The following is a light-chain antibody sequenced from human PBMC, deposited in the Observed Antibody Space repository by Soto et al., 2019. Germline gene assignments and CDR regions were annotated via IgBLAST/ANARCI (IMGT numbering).Light chain of an antibody. J-gene: IGKJ4*01. V-gene: IGKV1-5*03. Sequence: DIQMTQFPSTLAASVGDRVTITCWASQNLNGWLAWYQQRPGKAPYLLIHKASALEVGVPSRFSGSASGTEFTLAISSLQHDDFAVYFCLQYTVYPLSFGGGTKVEIK. CDR3: LQYTVYPLS. CDR2: KAS. CDR1: QNLNGW.